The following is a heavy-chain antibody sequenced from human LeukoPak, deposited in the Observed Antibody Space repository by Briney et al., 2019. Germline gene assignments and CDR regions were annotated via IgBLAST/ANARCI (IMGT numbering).Heavy chain of an antibody. V-gene: IGHV3-21*01. J-gene: IGHJ4*02. Sequence: PGGSLRLSCTASGFTFSSYSIDWVRQAPGKGLEWVSSISRGSGHIYYADSVKGRFTISRDDARNSLYLQMNSLRPEDTAIYYCGRVDAAFDYGGKGPLVTVSS. D-gene: IGHD2-15*01. CDR1: GFTFSSYS. CDR2: ISRGSGHI. CDR3: GRVDAAFDY.